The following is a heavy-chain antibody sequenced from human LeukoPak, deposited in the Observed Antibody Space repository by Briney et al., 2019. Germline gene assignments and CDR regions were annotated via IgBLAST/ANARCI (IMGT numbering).Heavy chain of an antibody. V-gene: IGHV3-72*01. CDR2: IRNKANSYTT. CDR3: ARGPSISTTHTAYYYGMDV. Sequence: PGGSLRLSCAASGFTFSDHYMDWVRQAPGKGLEWVCRIRNKANSYTTEYAASVKGRFSISRDESENLVYRQMNSLKTEDTAVYYCARGPSISTTHTAYYYGMDVWGKGTTVTVSS. J-gene: IGHJ6*04. D-gene: IGHD1-1*01. CDR1: GFTFSDHY.